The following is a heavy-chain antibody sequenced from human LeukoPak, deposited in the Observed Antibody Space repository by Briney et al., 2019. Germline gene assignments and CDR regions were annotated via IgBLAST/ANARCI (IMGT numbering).Heavy chain of an antibody. CDR2: VNWHGTT. CDR3: AKDLTYESSGSVIDN. Sequence: GGSLRLSCAASGFIFEDYTMHWVRQVPGKTLEWVSLVNWHGTTYYADSLKGRFTISRDNSKNSLYLQMDSLRTEDAAFYYCAKDLTYESSGSVIDNWGLGTLVTVSS. V-gene: IGHV3-43*01. D-gene: IGHD3-22*01. CDR1: GFIFEDYT. J-gene: IGHJ4*02.